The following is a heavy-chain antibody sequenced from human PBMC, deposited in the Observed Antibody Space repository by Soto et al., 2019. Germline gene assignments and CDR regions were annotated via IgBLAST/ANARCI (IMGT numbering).Heavy chain of an antibody. Sequence: PSETLSLTCTVSGGSISSYYWSWIRQPPGKGLEWIGNIHYSGSTKNNPPLRSRVTISVDTSKNQFSLKLSSVTAADTAVYYCARDSGYYYDSSGSYWFDPWGQGTLVTVSS. V-gene: IGHV4-59*01. CDR2: IHYSGST. D-gene: IGHD3-22*01. J-gene: IGHJ5*02. CDR3: ARDSGYYYDSSGSYWFDP. CDR1: GGSISSYY.